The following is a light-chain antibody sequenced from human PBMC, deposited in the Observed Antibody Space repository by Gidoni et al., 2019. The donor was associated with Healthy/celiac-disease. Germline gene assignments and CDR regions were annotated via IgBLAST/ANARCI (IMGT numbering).Light chain of an antibody. J-gene: IGKJ3*01. V-gene: IGKV1-9*01. CDR2: AAS. CDR3: QQLNSYPLT. CDR1: QRISSY. Sequence: DIQLTQSPSFLSASVGDRVTITCRARQRISSYLAWYQQKPGKAPKLLIYAASTLQSGVPSRFSGSGSGTEFTLTISSLQPEDFATYYCQQLNSYPLTFGPGTKVDIK.